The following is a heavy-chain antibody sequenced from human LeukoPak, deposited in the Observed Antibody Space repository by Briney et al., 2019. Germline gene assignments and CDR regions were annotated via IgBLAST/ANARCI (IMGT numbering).Heavy chain of an antibody. CDR3: TRGGRLEFRFGSGSFPYYFMDV. Sequence: AGGSLRLSCAASVFIFSGSEIHWVRQASGKGLEWVGRIRSKANSYATAYAASVKGRFTISREDSKNTAYLQMNSLKTEDTAVYYCTRGGRLEFRFGSGSFPYYFMDVWGKGTTITVSS. J-gene: IGHJ6*03. CDR2: IRSKANSYAT. D-gene: IGHD3-10*01. CDR1: VFIFSGSE. V-gene: IGHV3-73*01.